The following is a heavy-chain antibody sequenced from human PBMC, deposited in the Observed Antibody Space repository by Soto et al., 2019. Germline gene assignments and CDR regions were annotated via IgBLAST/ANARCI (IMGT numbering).Heavy chain of an antibody. V-gene: IGHV3-72*01. J-gene: IGHJ4*02. CDR1: GFTLSDHY. CDR3: VIATGSMSTHYNFED. CDR2: SRNKVNGYTT. D-gene: IGHD2-15*01. Sequence: EVQLVESGGGLVQPGGSLRLSCAASGFTLSDHYMDWVRQAPGKGLNWVGRSRNKVNGYTTEYAASVQGRFTISRDESKNSLSLQMNSLVTEDTAVYYCVIATGSMSTHYNFEDWGRGTLVTVSS.